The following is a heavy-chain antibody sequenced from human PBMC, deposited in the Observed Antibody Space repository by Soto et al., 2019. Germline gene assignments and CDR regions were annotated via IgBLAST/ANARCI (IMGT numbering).Heavy chain of an antibody. CDR3: ARGFYSARYSGGDFDY. CDR2: ISAYNGNT. D-gene: IGHD5-12*01. CDR1: GDTFTDYY. Sequence: ASVKVSCKASGDTFTDYYIHWVRQAPGQGLEWMGWISAYNGNTNYAQKLQGRVTMTTDTSTSTAYMELRSLRSDDTAVYYCARGFYSARYSGGDFDYWGQGTLVTVSS. V-gene: IGHV1-18*04. J-gene: IGHJ4*02.